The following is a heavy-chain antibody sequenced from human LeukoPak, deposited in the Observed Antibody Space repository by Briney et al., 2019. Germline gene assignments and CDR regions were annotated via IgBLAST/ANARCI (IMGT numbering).Heavy chain of an antibody. V-gene: IGHV4-39*01. J-gene: IGHJ4*02. CDR3: ARHERGYSGGNEKYSSSRRIFDY. Sequence: SETLSLTCTVYGGSISSSSYYWGWIRQPPGKGLEWIGSIYYSGSTYYNPSIKSRVTISADTSTYQFSLKLGSVTAADTAVYYCARHERGYSGGNEKYSSSRRIFDYWGQGTLVTVSS. D-gene: IGHD6-13*01. CDR1: GGSISSSSYY. CDR2: IYYSGST.